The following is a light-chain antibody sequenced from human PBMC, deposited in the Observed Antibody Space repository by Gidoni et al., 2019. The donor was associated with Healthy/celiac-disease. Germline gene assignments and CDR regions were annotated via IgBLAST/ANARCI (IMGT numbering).Light chain of an antibody. V-gene: IGLV1-40*01. CDR1: SSNIGAGYE. CDR2: GNS. Sequence: QSVLTQPPSVSGAPGQRVTISCTGSSSNIGAGYEVHWYQQLPGTAPKLLIYGNSNRPSGVPDRFSGSKSGTSASLAITWLQAEDEADYYSQSYDSSLSVVFGGGTKLTVL. J-gene: IGLJ2*01. CDR3: QSYDSSLSVV.